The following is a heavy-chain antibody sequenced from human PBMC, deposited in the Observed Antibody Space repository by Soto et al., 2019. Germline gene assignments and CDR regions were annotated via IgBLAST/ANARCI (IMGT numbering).Heavy chain of an antibody. CDR3: AKDIMRVYYGGYGMDV. V-gene: IGHV3-9*01. D-gene: IGHD3-22*01. J-gene: IGHJ6*02. CDR1: GFTFDDYA. CDR2: ISWNSGSI. Sequence: GGSLRLSCAASGFTFDDYAMHWVRQAPGKGLEWVSGISWNSGSIGYADSVKGRFTISRDNAKNSLYLQMNSLRAEDTALYYCAKDIMRVYYGGYGMDVWGQGTTVTVSS.